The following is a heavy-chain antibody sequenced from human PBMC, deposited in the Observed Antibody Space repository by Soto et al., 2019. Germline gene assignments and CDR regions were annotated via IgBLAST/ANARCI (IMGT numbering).Heavy chain of an antibody. Sequence: QPGGSLRLACAASGFTFSSYGMHWVRQAPGKGLEWVAVIWYDGSNKYYADSVKGRFTISRDNSKNTLYLQMNSLRAEDTAVYYCAREALTRGQQLVLSYYYGMDVWGQGTTVTVSS. CDR2: IWYDGSNK. CDR1: GFTFSSYG. V-gene: IGHV3-33*01. CDR3: AREALTRGQQLVLSYYYGMDV. J-gene: IGHJ6*02. D-gene: IGHD6-13*01.